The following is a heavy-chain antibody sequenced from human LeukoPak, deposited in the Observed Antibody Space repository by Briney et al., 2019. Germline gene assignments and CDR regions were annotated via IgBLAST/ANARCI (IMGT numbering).Heavy chain of an antibody. CDR2: ISGSGGST. V-gene: IGHV3-23*01. CDR1: GFTFSSYA. Sequence: GGSLRLSCAASGFTFSSYAMSWVRQAPGKGLEWVSAISGSGGSTYYADSVKGRFTISRDNSKNTLYLQMNSLRAEDTAVYYCARVSSSWYYYYYYYMDVWGKGTTVTVSS. D-gene: IGHD6-13*01. J-gene: IGHJ6*03. CDR3: ARVSSSWYYYYYYYMDV.